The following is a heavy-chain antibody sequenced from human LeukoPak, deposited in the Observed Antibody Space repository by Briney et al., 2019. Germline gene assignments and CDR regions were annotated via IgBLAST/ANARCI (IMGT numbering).Heavy chain of an antibody. V-gene: IGHV3-23*01. Sequence: GGSLRLSCAASGFTFSSYAMSWVRQAPGKGLEWVSAISGSGGSTYYADSVKGRFTISRDNSKNTLYLQMNSLRAEDTAVYYCAKVSPPIGTMIVVRMGYYFDYWGQGTLVTVSS. CDR3: AKVSPPIGTMIVVRMGYYFDY. J-gene: IGHJ4*02. D-gene: IGHD3-22*01. CDR2: ISGSGGST. CDR1: GFTFSSYA.